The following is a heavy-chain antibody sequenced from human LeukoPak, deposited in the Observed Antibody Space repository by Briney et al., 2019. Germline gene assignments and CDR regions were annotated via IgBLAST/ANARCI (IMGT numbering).Heavy chain of an antibody. CDR2: IRTKAFGGTP. Sequence: XXTXGFTFGDYTMXWFRQAPGKGLEWVGFIRTKAFGGTPEYAACVKGRFTISRDESTSIAYLQMNSLKTEDTAVYYCSRGAAAGITGWFDPWGQGTLVTVSS. J-gene: IGHJ5*02. V-gene: IGHV3-49*03. D-gene: IGHD6-13*01. CDR3: SRGAAAGITGWFDP. CDR1: GFTFGDYT.